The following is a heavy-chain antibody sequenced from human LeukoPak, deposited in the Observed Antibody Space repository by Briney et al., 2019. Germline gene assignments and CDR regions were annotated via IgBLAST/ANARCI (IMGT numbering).Heavy chain of an antibody. V-gene: IGHV4-59*01. CDR3: AKAMRAHWYFDL. CDR2: IYYSGST. Sequence: PSETLSLTCTVSGGSISSYYWSWIRQPPGKGLEWIGYIYYSGSTNYNPSLKGRVTISVDTSKNQFSLKLSSVTAADTAVYYCAKAMRAHWYFDLWGRGTLVTVSS. CDR1: GGSISSYY. J-gene: IGHJ2*01.